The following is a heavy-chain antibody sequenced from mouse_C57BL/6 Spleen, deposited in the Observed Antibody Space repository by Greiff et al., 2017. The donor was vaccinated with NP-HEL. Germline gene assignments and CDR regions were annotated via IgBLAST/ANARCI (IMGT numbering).Heavy chain of an antibody. V-gene: IGHV5-12*01. D-gene: IGHD1-1*01. CDR2: ISNGGGST. CDR1: GFTFSDYY. CDR3: ARGGNGSVPFAY. J-gene: IGHJ3*01. Sequence: EVQLVESGGGLVQPGGSLKLSCAASGFTFSDYYMYWVRQTPEKRLEWVAYISNGGGSTYYPDTVKGRFTISRDNAKNTLYLQMSRLKSEDTAMYYCARGGNGSVPFAYWGQGTLGTVSA.